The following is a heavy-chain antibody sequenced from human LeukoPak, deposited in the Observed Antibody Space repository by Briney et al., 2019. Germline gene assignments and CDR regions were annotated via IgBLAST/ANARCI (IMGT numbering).Heavy chain of an antibody. Sequence: KPGGSLRLSCAASGFTFSNAWMSWVRQAPGKGLEWVGRIKSKTDGWTTDYAAPVKGRFTISRDDSKNTLYLQMNSLKTEDTAVYYCTTDLNYYDSSGYYYARNYWGQGTLVTVSS. D-gene: IGHD3-22*01. CDR1: GFTFSNAW. CDR3: TTDLNYYDSSGYYYARNY. CDR2: IKSKTDGWTT. J-gene: IGHJ4*02. V-gene: IGHV3-15*01.